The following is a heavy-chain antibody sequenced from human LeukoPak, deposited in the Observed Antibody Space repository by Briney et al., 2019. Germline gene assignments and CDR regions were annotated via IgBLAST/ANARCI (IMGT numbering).Heavy chain of an antibody. V-gene: IGHV1-2*02. CDR3: ARGSLWYSSGWYGQNFDY. D-gene: IGHD6-19*01. CDR2: INPNSGGT. CDR1: GYTFTGYY. Sequence: ASVEVSCKASGYTFTGYYMHWVRQAPGQGLEWMGWINPNSGGTNYAQKFQGRVTMTRDTSISTAYMELSRLRSDDTAVYYCARGSLWYSSGWYGQNFDYWGQGTLVTVSS. J-gene: IGHJ4*02.